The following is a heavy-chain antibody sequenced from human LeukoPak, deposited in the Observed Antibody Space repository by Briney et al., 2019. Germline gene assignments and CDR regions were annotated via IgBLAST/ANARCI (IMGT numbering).Heavy chain of an antibody. CDR1: ALTFSSYE. CDR2: ISSSGSTI. D-gene: IGHD3-10*02. Sequence: GGSLRLSCAASALTFSSYEMNWVRQAPGKGLEWVSYISSSGSTIYYADSVKGRFTISRDNAKNSLYLQMNSLRAEDTAVYYCAELGITMIGGVWGKGTTVTISS. CDR3: AELGITMIGGV. V-gene: IGHV3-48*03. J-gene: IGHJ6*04.